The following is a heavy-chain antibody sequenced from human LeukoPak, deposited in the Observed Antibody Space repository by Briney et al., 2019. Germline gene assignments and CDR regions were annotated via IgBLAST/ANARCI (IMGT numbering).Heavy chain of an antibody. D-gene: IGHD1-26*01. J-gene: IGHJ4*02. CDR3: ARRRYSGSSQHFDY. CDR1: GFTFSSYG. CDR2: ISYDGSNK. Sequence: PGGSLRLSCAASGFTFSSYGMHWVRQAPGKGLEWVAVISYDGSNKYYADSVKGRFTISRDNAKNSLYLQMNSLRAEDTAVYYCARRRYSGSSQHFDYWGQGTLVTVSS. V-gene: IGHV3-30*03.